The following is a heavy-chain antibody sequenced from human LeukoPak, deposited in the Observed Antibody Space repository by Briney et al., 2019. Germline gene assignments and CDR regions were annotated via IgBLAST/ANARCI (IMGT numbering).Heavy chain of an antibody. J-gene: IGHJ5*02. CDR3: AKGNSSSVSAWFDP. CDR1: GFTFSSYG. Sequence: GGSLRLSCAASGFTFSSYGMHWVRQAPGKGLEWVAVISYDGSNKYYADYVKGRFTTSRDHSKNTLYLKMNSLRAEDTAVYYCAKGNSSSVSAWFDPWGQGTLVTVSS. D-gene: IGHD6-6*01. V-gene: IGHV3-30*18. CDR2: ISYDGSNK.